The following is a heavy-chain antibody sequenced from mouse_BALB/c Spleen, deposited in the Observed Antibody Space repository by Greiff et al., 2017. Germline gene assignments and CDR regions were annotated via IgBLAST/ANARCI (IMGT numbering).Heavy chain of an antibody. CDR1: GYTFTSYT. CDR3: ASGSLYAMDY. V-gene: IGHV1-4*02. J-gene: IGHJ4*01. Sequence: VQLQQSAAELARPGASVKMSCKASGYTFTSYTMHWVKQRPGQGLEWIGYINPSSGYTEYNQKFKDKTTLTADKSSSTAYMQLSSLTSEDSAVYYCASGSLYAMDYWGQGTSVTVSS. D-gene: IGHD1-1*01. CDR2: INPSSGYT.